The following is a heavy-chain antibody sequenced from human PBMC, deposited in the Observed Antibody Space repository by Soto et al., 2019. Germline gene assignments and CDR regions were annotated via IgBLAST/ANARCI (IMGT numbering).Heavy chain of an antibody. V-gene: IGHV1-46*01. CDR3: ARVRDGYNYDPGPFDY. D-gene: IGHD5-12*01. CDR2: INPSGGST. CDR1: SWTFTSYC. J-gene: IGHJ4*02. Sequence: SVHVSFKASSWTFTSYCMHWVRQAPARGLEWMGIINPSGGSTSNAKKFQGRVTMIRDTSTSTVYMELSSLRSEDTAVYYCARVRDGYNYDPGPFDYWGQGTLVTVYS.